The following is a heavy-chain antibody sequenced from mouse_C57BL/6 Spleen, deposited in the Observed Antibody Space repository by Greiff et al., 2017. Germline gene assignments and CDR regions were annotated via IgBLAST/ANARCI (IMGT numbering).Heavy chain of an antibody. CDR2: ISDGGSYT. CDR3: AKDYGSSYWYFDV. V-gene: IGHV5-4*03. J-gene: IGHJ1*03. D-gene: IGHD1-1*01. CDR1: GFTFSSYA. Sequence: EVKLMESGGGLVKPGGSLKLSCAASGFTFSSYAMSWVRQTPEKRLEWVATISDGGSYTYYPDNVKGRFTISRDNAKNNLYLQMSHLKSEDPAMYYCAKDYGSSYWYFDVWGTGTTVTVSS.